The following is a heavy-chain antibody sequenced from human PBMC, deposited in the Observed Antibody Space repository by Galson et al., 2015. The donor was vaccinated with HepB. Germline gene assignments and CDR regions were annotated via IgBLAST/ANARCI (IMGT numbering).Heavy chain of an antibody. D-gene: IGHD1-26*01. CDR1: GFTFNNAW. V-gene: IGHV3-15*01. Sequence: SLRLSCAASGFTFNNAWMTWVRQAPGKGLEWVGRIKNNADNGATDYGAPVKGRFTMSRDDSKNTLYLQMNSLKIEDTAVYYCISAWFQSGTYYNYWGRGTLVTVSS. J-gene: IGHJ4*02. CDR3: ISAWFQSGTYYNY. CDR2: IKNNADNGAT.